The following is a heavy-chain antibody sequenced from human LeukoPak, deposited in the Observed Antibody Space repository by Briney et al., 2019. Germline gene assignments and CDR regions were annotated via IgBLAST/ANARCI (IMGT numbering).Heavy chain of an antibody. CDR3: ARGQGARLHY. V-gene: IGHV4-34*01. Sequence: PSETLSLTCAVYGGSFSGYYWSWIRQPPGKGLEWIGEINHSGSTNYNPSLKSRVTISVDTSKNQFSLKLSSVTAADTAVYYCARGQGARLHYRGQGTLVTVSS. CDR2: INHSGST. CDR1: GGSFSGYY. J-gene: IGHJ4*02. D-gene: IGHD2-21*02.